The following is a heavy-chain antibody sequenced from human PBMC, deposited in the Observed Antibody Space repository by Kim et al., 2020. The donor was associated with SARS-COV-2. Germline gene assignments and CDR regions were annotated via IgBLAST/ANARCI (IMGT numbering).Heavy chain of an antibody. CDR3: ARDGRPNYYGSGSYFGTLAGGFDP. J-gene: IGHJ5*02. CDR2: IWYDGSNK. Sequence: GGSLRLSCAASGFTFSSYGMHWVRQAPGKGLEWVAVIWYDGSNKYYADSVKGRFTISRDNSKNTLYLQMNSLRAEDTAVYYCARDGRPNYYGSGSYFGTLAGGFDPWGQGTLVTVSS. CDR1: GFTFSSYG. V-gene: IGHV3-33*01. D-gene: IGHD3-10*01.